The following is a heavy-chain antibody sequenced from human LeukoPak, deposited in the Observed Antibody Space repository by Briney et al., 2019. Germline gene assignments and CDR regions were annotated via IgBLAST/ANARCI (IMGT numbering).Heavy chain of an antibody. J-gene: IGHJ4*02. D-gene: IGHD6-19*01. CDR3: TGIAVAGTVVDY. CDR1: GASISSNY. CDR2: IYYSGST. Sequence: SETLSLTCTVAGASISSNYWSWIRQPPGKGLEWIGYIYYSGSTNYNPSLKSRVTISVDTSKNQFSLKLSSVTAADTAVYYCTGIAVAGTVVDYWGQGTLVTVSS. V-gene: IGHV4-59*01.